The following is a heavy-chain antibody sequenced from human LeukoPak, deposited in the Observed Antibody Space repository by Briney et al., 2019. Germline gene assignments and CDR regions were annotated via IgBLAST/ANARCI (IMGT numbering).Heavy chain of an antibody. CDR1: GYHFTNYW. CDR3: ARLTNYYGMDV. J-gene: IGHJ6*02. Sequence: GEALQISCKGSGYHFTNYWTGWVRQMPGKGLEWMGIIYPSDSDTRYSPSFLGQVTISADKSISTAYLQWSSLEASDTAMYYCARLTNYYGMDVWGQGTTVTVSS. CDR2: IYPSDSDT. V-gene: IGHV5-51*01.